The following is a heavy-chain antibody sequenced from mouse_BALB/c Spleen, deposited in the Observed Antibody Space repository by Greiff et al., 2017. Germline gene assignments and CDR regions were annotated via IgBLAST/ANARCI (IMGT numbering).Heavy chain of an antibody. J-gene: IGHJ2*01. V-gene: IGHV1-5*01. CDR1: GYSFTSYW. Sequence: VQLQQSGTVLARPGASVKMSCKASGYSFTSYWMHWVKQRPGQGLEWIGAIYPGNSDTSYNQKFKGKAKLTAVTSTSTAYMELSSLTNEDSAVYYCTDYYGSSHFDYWGQGTTLTVSS. CDR3: TDYYGSSHFDY. CDR2: IYPGNSDT. D-gene: IGHD1-1*01.